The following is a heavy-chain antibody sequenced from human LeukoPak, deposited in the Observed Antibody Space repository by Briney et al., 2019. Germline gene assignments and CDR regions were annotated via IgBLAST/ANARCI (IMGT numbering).Heavy chain of an antibody. D-gene: IGHD3-10*01. CDR3: AKDYKYYYGSGPDFDY. CDR2: IKQDGSEK. Sequence: GGSLRLSCAASGFTFSSYWMSWVRQAPGKGLEWVANIKQDGSEKYYVDSVKGRFTISRDNAKNSLYLQMNSLRAEDTALYYCAKDYKYYYGSGPDFDYWGQGTLVTVSS. CDR1: GFTFSSYW. V-gene: IGHV3-7*03. J-gene: IGHJ4*02.